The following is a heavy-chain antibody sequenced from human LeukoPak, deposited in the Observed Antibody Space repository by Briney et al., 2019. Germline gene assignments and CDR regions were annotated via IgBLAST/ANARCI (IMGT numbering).Heavy chain of an antibody. CDR2: IKQDGSDK. CDR1: GFTFSIYW. V-gene: IGHV3-7*01. CDR3: ARDLAPYGSGSYYSIFDY. Sequence: GGSLRLSCAASGFTFSIYWMSWVRQAPGKGLEWVANIKQDGSDKYSVDSVKGRFTISRDNAKNSLYLQKNSLRAEDTAVYYCARDLAPYGSGSYYSIFDYWGQGTLVTVSS. D-gene: IGHD3-10*01. J-gene: IGHJ4*02.